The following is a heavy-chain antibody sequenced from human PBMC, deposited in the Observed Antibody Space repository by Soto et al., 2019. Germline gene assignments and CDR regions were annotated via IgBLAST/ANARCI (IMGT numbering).Heavy chain of an antibody. V-gene: IGHV3-23*01. J-gene: IGHJ5*02. CDR1: GFTFSSYA. Sequence: GGSLILSCAASGFTFSSYAMGWVRQAPGKGLEWVSAISGSGGSTYYADSVKGRFTISRDNSKNTLYLQMNSLRAEDTAVYYCANSPSGPYNWFDPWGQGTLVTVSS. CDR3: ANSPSGPYNWFDP. CDR2: ISGSGGST.